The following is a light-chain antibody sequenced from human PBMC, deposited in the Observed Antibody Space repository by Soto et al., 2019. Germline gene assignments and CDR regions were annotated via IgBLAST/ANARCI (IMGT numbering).Light chain of an antibody. J-gene: IGLJ2*01. V-gene: IGLV2-23*02. CDR2: EVV. Sequence: QSALTQPASVSGSPGQSITISCTGSSSDVGPYNLVSWYQHHPGKAPKLMISEVVKRPSGVSNRFSGSKSGNTASLTISGLQAEDEADYCCCSYAGSSMFVFGGGTKVTVL. CDR3: CSYAGSSMFV. CDR1: SSDVGPYNL.